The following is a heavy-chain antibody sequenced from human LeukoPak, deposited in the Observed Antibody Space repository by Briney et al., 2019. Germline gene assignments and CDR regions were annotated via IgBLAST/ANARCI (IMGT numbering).Heavy chain of an antibody. CDR1: GFTFNNAW. V-gene: IGHV3-15*01. CDR2: IKSKTDGGTT. J-gene: IGHJ4*02. Sequence: GGSLRLSCAGSGFTFNNAWMTWVSQAPGNGLEWVGRIKSKTDGGTTDYAAPVKDRFTISRDDSKSTMYLQMNSLQTEDTGVYYCTTELVWFGVLAHWGQGTLATVSS. CDR3: TTELVWFGVLAH. D-gene: IGHD3-10*01.